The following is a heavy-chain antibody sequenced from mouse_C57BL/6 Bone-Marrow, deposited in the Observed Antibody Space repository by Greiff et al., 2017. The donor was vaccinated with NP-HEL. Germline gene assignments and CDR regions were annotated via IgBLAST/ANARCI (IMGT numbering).Heavy chain of an antibody. CDR3: ARKTTVALAHYYAMDY. D-gene: IGHD1-1*01. CDR1: GYTFTSYW. V-gene: IGHV1-61*01. CDR2: IYPSDSET. J-gene: IGHJ4*01. Sequence: QVQLQQPGAELVRPGSSVKLSCKASGYTFTSYWMDWVKQRPGQGLEWIGNIYPSDSETHYNQKFKDKATLTVDKSSSTAYMQLSSLTSEDSAVYYCARKTTVALAHYYAMDYWGQGTSVTVSS.